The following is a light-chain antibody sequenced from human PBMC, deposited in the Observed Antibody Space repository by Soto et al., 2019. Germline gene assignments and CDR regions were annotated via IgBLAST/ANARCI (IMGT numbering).Light chain of an antibody. CDR1: QSLSPNY. Sequence: EIVLTQSPGTLSLSPGDTATLSCRASQSLSPNYLAWYQQKPGQAPRLLIYGAFNRATGIPARFSGSGSGTDFTLTISSLEPEDFAVYYCQQRNIWPPVTFGQGTRLEIK. V-gene: IGKV3-11*01. CDR2: GAF. J-gene: IGKJ5*01. CDR3: QQRNIWPPVT.